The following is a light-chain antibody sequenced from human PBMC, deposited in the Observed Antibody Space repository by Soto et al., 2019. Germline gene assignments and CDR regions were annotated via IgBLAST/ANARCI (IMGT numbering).Light chain of an antibody. V-gene: IGKV3-15*01. CDR2: GAS. J-gene: IGKJ1*01. CDR1: QSVSSN. CDR3: QQYNNWPPWT. Sequence: EIVMTQSPATLSVSPGERATLSCRASQSVSSNLAWYQQKPGQAPRLLIYGASTRATGIPARFSGSGSGTEITLTISSLLSEDFAFYYCQQYNNWPPWTFGQGTKVEIK.